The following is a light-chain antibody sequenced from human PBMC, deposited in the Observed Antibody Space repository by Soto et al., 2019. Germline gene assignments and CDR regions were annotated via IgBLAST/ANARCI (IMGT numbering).Light chain of an antibody. CDR2: DAS. V-gene: IGKV3-15*01. CDR1: QSVNSN. J-gene: IGKJ4*02. CDR3: QQYNDWPLM. Sequence: EKVMTQSPAALSVPPGERATLSCRASQSVNSNLAWYQQKPGQPPRLLLYDASTRATGIPARFSGSASGTDLTLTISCLQSEDSAVYYCQQYNDWPLMFGGGTKVEVK.